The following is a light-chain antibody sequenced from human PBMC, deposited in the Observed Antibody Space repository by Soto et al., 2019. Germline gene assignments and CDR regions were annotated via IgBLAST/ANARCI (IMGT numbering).Light chain of an antibody. J-gene: IGKJ1*01. CDR3: QQYKTYPT. Sequence: DIQMTQSPSTLSASVGDRLTITCRASQSISGWLAWYRQKPGKAPKLLMYEASTLQSGVPSRFGGSGSGTYFTLTISSLQPDDFATYYCQQYKTYPTFGQGTKVEIK. V-gene: IGKV1-5*03. CDR1: QSISGW. CDR2: EAS.